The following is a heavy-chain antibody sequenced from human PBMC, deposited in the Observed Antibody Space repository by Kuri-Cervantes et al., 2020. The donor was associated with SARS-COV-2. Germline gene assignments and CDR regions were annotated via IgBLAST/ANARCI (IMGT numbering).Heavy chain of an antibody. CDR3: AKDRSRELLDWFDP. CDR1: GGTFSSYA. J-gene: IGHJ5*02. CDR2: ISGSGVST. D-gene: IGHD1-26*01. V-gene: IGHV3-23*01. Sequence: SCKASGGTFSSYAMSWVRQAPGKGLEWVSAISGSGVSTYYADSVKGRFTISRDNSKNTLYLQMSSLRAEDTAVYYCAKDRSRELLDWFDPWGQGTLVTVSS.